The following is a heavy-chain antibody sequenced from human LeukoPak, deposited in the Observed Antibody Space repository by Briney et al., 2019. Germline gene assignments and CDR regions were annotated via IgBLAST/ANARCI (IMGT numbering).Heavy chain of an antibody. CDR1: GGSISNSNW. CDR2: IFYSGST. J-gene: IGHJ4*02. Sequence: SETLSLTCAVSGGSISNSNWWSWVRQPPGKGLEWIGEIFYSGSTNYNPSLKSRVTLSLDKSKNQFSPQLSSVTAADTAVYYCAKSYSNYPPYFDYWGQGTLVTVSS. V-gene: IGHV4-4*02. D-gene: IGHD4-11*01. CDR3: AKSYSNYPPYFDY.